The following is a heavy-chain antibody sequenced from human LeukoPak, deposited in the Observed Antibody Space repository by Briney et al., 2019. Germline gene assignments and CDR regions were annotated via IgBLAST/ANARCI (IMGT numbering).Heavy chain of an antibody. CDR2: INAGNGNT. Sequence: ASVKVSCKASGGTFSSYAISWVRQAPGQRLEWMGWINAGNGNTKYSQKFQGRVTITRDTSASTAYMELSSLRSEDTAVYYCAREGLYSSSPFDYWGQGTLVTVSS. J-gene: IGHJ4*02. CDR1: GGTFSSYA. V-gene: IGHV1-3*01. D-gene: IGHD6-13*01. CDR3: AREGLYSSSPFDY.